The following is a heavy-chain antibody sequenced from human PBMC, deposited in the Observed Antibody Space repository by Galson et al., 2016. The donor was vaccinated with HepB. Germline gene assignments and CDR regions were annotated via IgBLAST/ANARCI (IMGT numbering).Heavy chain of an antibody. CDR1: GFTFSGYA. V-gene: IGHV3-23*01. D-gene: IGHD2-8*02. CDR3: AKDFAILGYWTRAGCYSFFDK. Sequence: SLRLSCAASGFTFSGYAMTWVRQTPGKGPEWVSSISGDGITTYYADSVKGRFTISRDNSQNTLYLQMNTLRAEDTARYYCAKDFAILGYWTRAGCYSFFDKWGQGTLVTVSS. CDR2: ISGDGITT. J-gene: IGHJ4*02.